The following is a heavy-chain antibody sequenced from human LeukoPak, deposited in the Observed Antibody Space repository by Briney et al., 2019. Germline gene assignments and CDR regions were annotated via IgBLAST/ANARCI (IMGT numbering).Heavy chain of an antibody. J-gene: IGHJ3*02. V-gene: IGHV3-30*02. CDR1: GFTFSNYA. CDR2: IRYDGSDK. CDR3: ATPTSGDAFDI. Sequence: GGSLRLSCAASGFTFSNYAMHWVRQAPGKGLEWVAFIRYDGSDKDYADSVKGRFTISRDNSKNTLYLQMNSLRSEDMAVYYCATPTSGDAFDIWGQGSMVAVSS. D-gene: IGHD3-3*01.